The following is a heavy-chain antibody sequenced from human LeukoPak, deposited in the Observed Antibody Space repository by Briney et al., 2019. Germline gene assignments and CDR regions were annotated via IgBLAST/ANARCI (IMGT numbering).Heavy chain of an antibody. CDR2: ISYDGSNK. CDR3: ARDPLAYCGGDCYNWSDR. Sequence: GGSLRLSCAASGFTFSSYAMHWVRQAPGKGLEWVAVISYDGSNKYYADSVKGRFTISRDNYKNTLYLQMNSLRAEDTAVYYCARDPLAYCGGDCYNWSDRWGQGTLVTVSS. CDR1: GFTFSSYA. D-gene: IGHD2-21*02. J-gene: IGHJ5*02. V-gene: IGHV3-30*03.